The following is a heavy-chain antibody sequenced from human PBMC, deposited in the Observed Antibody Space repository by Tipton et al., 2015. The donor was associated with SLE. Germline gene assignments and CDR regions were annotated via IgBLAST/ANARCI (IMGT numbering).Heavy chain of an antibody. CDR1: GYSISSGYY. Sequence: TLSLTCAVSGYSISSGYYWGWIRQPPGKGLEWIGSIYDGGSTYYTPSLKRRVTISVDTSKNQFSLKLNSVTAADTAVYYCARETAASHLPDFWGQGTLVTVSS. CDR2: IYDGGST. D-gene: IGHD6-13*01. J-gene: IGHJ4*02. CDR3: ARETAASHLPDF. V-gene: IGHV4-38-2*02.